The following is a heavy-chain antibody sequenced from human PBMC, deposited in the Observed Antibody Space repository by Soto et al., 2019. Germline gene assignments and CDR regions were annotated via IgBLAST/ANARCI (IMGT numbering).Heavy chain of an antibody. CDR2: IIGSGGTT. CDR3: VKDRSQQFAHTWFDH. CDR1: RFTLIGYA. V-gene: IGHV3-23*01. Sequence: XGSLRRPCSAARFTLIGYAMTWVRQAPGKGLEWVSSIIGSGGTTYYADSVKGRFTISRDNSKNTVYLQMDSLRADDTAMDYCVKDRSQQFAHTWFDHWGQGTLVTVSS. D-gene: IGHD6-13*01. J-gene: IGHJ5*02.